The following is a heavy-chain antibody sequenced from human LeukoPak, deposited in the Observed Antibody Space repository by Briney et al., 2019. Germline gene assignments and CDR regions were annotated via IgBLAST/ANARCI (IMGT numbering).Heavy chain of an antibody. CDR2: IKQDGSEK. CDR3: ARVVRGVAALYDY. CDR1: GFTFSSYW. J-gene: IGHJ4*02. D-gene: IGHD3-10*01. Sequence: TGRSLRLSCAASGFTFSSYWMSWVRQAPGKGLEWVANIKQDGSEKYYVDSVKGRFTISRDNAKNSLYLQMNSLRAEDTAVYYCARVVRGVAALYDYWGQGTLVTVSS. V-gene: IGHV3-7*01.